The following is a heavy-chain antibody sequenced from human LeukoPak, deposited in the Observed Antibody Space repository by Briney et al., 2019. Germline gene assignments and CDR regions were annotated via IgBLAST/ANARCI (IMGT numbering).Heavy chain of an antibody. CDR1: GFTFSSYA. Sequence: GGSLRLSCAASGFTFSSYAMHWVRQAPGRGLEWVAVISYDGSNKYYADSVKGRFIISRDNSKNTLYLQMNSLRAEDTAVYYCARGTGPVDYWGQGTLVTVSS. V-gene: IGHV3-30*04. CDR3: ARGTGPVDY. CDR2: ISYDGSNK. D-gene: IGHD1-1*01. J-gene: IGHJ4*02.